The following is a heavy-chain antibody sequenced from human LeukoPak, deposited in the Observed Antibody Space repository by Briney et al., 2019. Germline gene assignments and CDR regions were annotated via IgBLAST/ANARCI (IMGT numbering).Heavy chain of an antibody. CDR3: ASLPMVRGVIPGPRELRGHH. J-gene: IGHJ5*02. V-gene: IGHV1-2*02. Sequence: ASVKVSCKASGYTFTGYYTHWVRQAPGQGLEWMGWINPNSGGTNYAQKFQGRVTMTRDTSISTAYMELSRLRSDDTAVYYCASLPMVRGVIPGPRELRGHHWGQGTLVTVSS. CDR1: GYTFTGYY. CDR2: INPNSGGT. D-gene: IGHD3-10*01.